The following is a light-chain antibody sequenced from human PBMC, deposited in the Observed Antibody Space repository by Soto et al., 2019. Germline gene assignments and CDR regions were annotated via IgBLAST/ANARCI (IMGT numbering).Light chain of an antibody. CDR1: SSNIGTGHD. Sequence: QPVLTQPPSVSGAPGQRVTISCTGSSSNIGTGHDVHWYQQLPGTAPKLLIYANSHRPSGVPDRFSGSKSGTSASLAITGLQAEDEADYYCQSYDTTVSGFVVFGGGTKLTV. CDR3: QSYDTTVSGFVV. J-gene: IGLJ2*01. V-gene: IGLV1-40*01. CDR2: ANS.